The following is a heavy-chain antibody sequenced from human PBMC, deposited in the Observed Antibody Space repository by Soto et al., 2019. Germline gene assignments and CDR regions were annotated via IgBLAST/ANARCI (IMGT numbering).Heavy chain of an antibody. D-gene: IGHD3-10*01. CDR2: IIPIFGTA. J-gene: IGHJ4*02. CDR3: ASGLYYYGSGSYHPYFDY. Sequence: ASVKVSCKASGSTFSSYAISWVRQAPGQGLEWMGGIIPIFGTANYAQKFQGRVTITADESTSTAYMELSSLRSEDTAVYYCASGLYYYGSGSYHPYFDYWGQGTLVTVSS. V-gene: IGHV1-69*13. CDR1: GSTFSSYA.